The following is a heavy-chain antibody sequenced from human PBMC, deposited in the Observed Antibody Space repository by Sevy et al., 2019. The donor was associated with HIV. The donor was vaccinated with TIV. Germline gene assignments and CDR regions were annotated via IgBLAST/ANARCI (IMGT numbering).Heavy chain of an antibody. CDR3: AKVDSSGWYSKGAGDWFHP. CDR2: ISGSGGST. Sequence: GGSLRLSCAASGFTFSSYAMSWVRQAPGKGLEWVSVISGSGGSTYYADSVKGRFTISRDNSKNTLYLQMNSLRAEDAAVYYCAKVDSSGWYSKGAGDWFHPWGQGTLVTVSS. J-gene: IGHJ5*02. D-gene: IGHD6-19*01. CDR1: GFTFSSYA. V-gene: IGHV3-23*01.